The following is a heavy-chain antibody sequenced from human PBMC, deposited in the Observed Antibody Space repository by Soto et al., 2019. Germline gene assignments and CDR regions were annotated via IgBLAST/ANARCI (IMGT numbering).Heavy chain of an antibody. Sequence: QLQLQESGPGLVKPSETLSLTCTVSGGSISSSSYYWGWIRQPPGKGLEWIGSIYYSGSTYYNPSLKSRVTISVDTSKNQFSLKLSSVTAADTAVYYSATVVGATTAGGWFDPWGQGTLVTVSS. CDR1: GGSISSSSYY. CDR2: IYYSGST. J-gene: IGHJ5*02. V-gene: IGHV4-39*01. CDR3: ATVVGATTAGGWFDP. D-gene: IGHD1-26*01.